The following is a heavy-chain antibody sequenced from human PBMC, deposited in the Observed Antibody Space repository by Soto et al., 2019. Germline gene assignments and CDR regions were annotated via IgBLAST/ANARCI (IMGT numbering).Heavy chain of an antibody. V-gene: IGHV4-34*01. J-gene: IGHJ6*02. Sequence: SETLSLTCAVYGGSFSGYYWSWIRQPPGKGLEWIGEINHSGSTNYNPSLKSRVTISVDTSKNQFSLKLSSVTAADTAVYYCARDRGYYYYYGMDVWGQGTTVTVSS. CDR1: GGSFSGYY. CDR2: INHSGST. D-gene: IGHD3-10*01. CDR3: ARDRGYYYYYGMDV.